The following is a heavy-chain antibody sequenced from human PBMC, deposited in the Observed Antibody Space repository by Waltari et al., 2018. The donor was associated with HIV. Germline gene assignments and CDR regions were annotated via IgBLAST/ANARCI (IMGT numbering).Heavy chain of an antibody. V-gene: IGHV3-21*01. CDR3: ATDVARGRFDY. CDR2: ISSISTYI. D-gene: IGHD2-15*01. CDR1: GFTFSSYS. Sequence: EVQLVESGGDLVKPGESLRLSCAVSGFTFSSYSMNWVRQAPGKGLEWVSSISSISTYIYYADSVKGRFSISRDNAKSSLFLQLTSLRADDTAVDFCATDVARGRFDYWGQGTPVTVSS. J-gene: IGHJ4*02.